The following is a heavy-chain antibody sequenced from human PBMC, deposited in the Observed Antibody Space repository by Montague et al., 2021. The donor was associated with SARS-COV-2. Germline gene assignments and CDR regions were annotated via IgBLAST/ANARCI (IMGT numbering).Heavy chain of an antibody. D-gene: IGHD2-8*01. J-gene: IGHJ4*02. Sequence: SLRLSCAASGFTFNNHGMHWVRQAPGKGLEWVALISYEGSKKFYADPVKGRFTISRDSSKNTVYLQMSSLRAEDTAVYYCAKSSIVFMLYVVRDHFDHWGQGTQVTVSS. CDR2: ISYEGSKK. CDR3: AKSSIVFMLYVVRDHFDH. V-gene: IGHV3-30*19. CDR1: GFTFNNHG.